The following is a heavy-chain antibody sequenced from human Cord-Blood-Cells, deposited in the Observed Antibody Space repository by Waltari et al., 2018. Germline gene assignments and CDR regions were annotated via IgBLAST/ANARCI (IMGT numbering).Heavy chain of an antibody. CDR2: IYYSGST. Sequence: QLQLQESGPGLVKPSETLSLTCTVSGCSIRSSRYYWGWIPQPPGKGLEWIGSIYYSGSTYYNPSLKSRVTISVDTSKNQFSLKLSSVTAADTAVYYCARPATGEGIWYFDLWGRGTLVTVSS. CDR3: ARPATGEGIWYFDL. D-gene: IGHD7-27*01. CDR1: GCSIRSSRYY. V-gene: IGHV4-39*01. J-gene: IGHJ2*01.